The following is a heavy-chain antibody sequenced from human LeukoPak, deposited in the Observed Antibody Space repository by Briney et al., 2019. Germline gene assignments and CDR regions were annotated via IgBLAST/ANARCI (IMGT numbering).Heavy chain of an antibody. CDR3: ARLTMVRGVI. CDR1: SGSISSSSYY. CDR2: IYYSGST. Sequence: PSETLSLTCTVSSGSISSSSYYWGWIRQPPTKGLEWIGSIYYSGSTYYNPSLKSRVTISVDTSKNQFSLKLSSVTAADTAVYYCARLTMVRGVIWGQGTLVTVSS. D-gene: IGHD3-10*01. V-gene: IGHV4-39*01. J-gene: IGHJ4*02.